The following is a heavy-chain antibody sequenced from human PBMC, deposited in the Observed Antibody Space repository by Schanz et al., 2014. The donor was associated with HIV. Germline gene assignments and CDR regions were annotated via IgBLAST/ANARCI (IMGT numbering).Heavy chain of an antibody. V-gene: IGHV1-2*02. CDR3: VVTMIVVAYFDY. J-gene: IGHJ4*02. CDR2: INPNSGGT. Sequence: QVQLVQSGAEVKKPGASVKVSCKASGYTFTDYYIHWVRQAPGQGLEWMGWINPNSGGTNYAQKFQGRVTMTRDTSISTAYMALSRLRSDDTAVYYCVVTMIVVAYFDYWGQGTLVTVSS. D-gene: IGHD3-22*01. CDR1: GYTFTDYY.